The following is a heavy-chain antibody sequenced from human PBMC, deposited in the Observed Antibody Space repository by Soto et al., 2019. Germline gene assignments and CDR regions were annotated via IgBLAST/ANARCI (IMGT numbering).Heavy chain of an antibody. D-gene: IGHD3-22*01. Sequence: SVTVSCQASAGTFSSYASSWVRQATGQGIEWMGGIIPIFGTANYAQKFQGRVTITADESTSTAYIELSSLRSEDTAVYYCARRTYYYDSSGYSRNYYYYGMDVWGQGTTVTVSS. CDR1: AGTFSSYA. J-gene: IGHJ6*02. V-gene: IGHV1-69*13. CDR2: IIPIFGTA. CDR3: ARRTYYYDSSGYSRNYYYYGMDV.